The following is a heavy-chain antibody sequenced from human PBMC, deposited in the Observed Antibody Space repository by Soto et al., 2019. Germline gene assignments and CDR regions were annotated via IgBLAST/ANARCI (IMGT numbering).Heavy chain of an antibody. Sequence: EVQLVQSGAEVKKPGESLKISCKGSGYSFTSYWIGWVRQMPGKGLEWMGIIYPGDSDTRYSPSFQGQVTISADKSISTAYLQWSSLKASDTAMYYCAATYYDFWSGYYSLPFDYWGQGTLVTVSS. CDR3: AATYYDFWSGYYSLPFDY. D-gene: IGHD3-3*01. CDR1: GYSFTSYW. CDR2: IYPGDSDT. J-gene: IGHJ4*02. V-gene: IGHV5-51*01.